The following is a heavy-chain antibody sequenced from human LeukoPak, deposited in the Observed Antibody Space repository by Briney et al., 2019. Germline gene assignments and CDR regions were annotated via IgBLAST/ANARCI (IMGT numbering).Heavy chain of an antibody. J-gene: IGHJ4*02. CDR3: ATDHGEGSHFDY. CDR1: GYTLTELS. CDR2: FDPEDGET. Sequence: ASVKVSCKVSGYTLTELSMHWVRQAPGKGLEWMGGFDPEDGETIYAQKFQGRVTMTEDTSTDTAYMGLSSLRSEDTAVYYCATDHGEGSHFDYWGQGTLVTVSS. V-gene: IGHV1-24*01. D-gene: IGHD1-26*01.